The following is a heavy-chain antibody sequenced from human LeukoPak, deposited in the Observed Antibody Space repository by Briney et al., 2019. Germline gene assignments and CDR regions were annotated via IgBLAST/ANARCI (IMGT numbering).Heavy chain of an antibody. D-gene: IGHD1-20*01. CDR1: GYTFTSYG. J-gene: IGHJ4*02. CDR2: ISAYNGNT. Sequence: SVKVSCKASGYTFTSYGISWVRQAPGQGLEWMGWISAYNGNTNYAQKLQGRVTMTTDTSTSTAYMELRSLRSDDTAVYFCARVPPGYNWNDGTFDYWGQGNLVTVSS. CDR3: ARVPPGYNWNDGTFDY. V-gene: IGHV1-18*01.